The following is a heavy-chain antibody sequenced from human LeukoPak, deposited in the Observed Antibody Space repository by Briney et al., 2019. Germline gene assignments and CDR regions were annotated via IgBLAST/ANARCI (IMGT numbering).Heavy chain of an antibody. J-gene: IGHJ4*02. CDR1: GFAFDYYW. V-gene: IGHV3-74*01. CDR2: IHSDGGVT. D-gene: IGHD1-26*01. Sequence: GGSLRLSCAASGFAFDYYWMNWVRQAPGKRLVWVSRIHSDGGVTRYADSVKGRFTISRDNAKNTLYLQMNSLRAEDMAVYYCARDCRSGSVDYWGQGTLVSVSS. CDR3: ARDCRSGSVDY.